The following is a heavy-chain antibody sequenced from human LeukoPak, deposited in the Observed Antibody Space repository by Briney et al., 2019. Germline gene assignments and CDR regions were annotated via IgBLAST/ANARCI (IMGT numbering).Heavy chain of an antibody. CDR2: INPSGGST. D-gene: IGHD3-9*01. J-gene: IGHJ5*02. CDR1: GYTFTSYY. Sequence: ASVKVSCKASGYTFTSYYMHWVRQAPGQGLEWMGIINPSGGSTSYAQKFQGRVTMTRDTSTSTVYMELSSLRSEDTAVYYCARGTPYYDILTGYGQGVSWFDPWGQGTLVTVSS. CDR3: ARGTPYYDILTGYGQGVSWFDP. V-gene: IGHV1-46*01.